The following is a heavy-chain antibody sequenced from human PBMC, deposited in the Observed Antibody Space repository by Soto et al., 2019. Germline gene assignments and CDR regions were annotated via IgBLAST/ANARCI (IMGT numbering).Heavy chain of an antibody. Sequence: EVQLVESGGGLVQLGRSLRLSCAASGFTFSSYWMHWVRQVPGKGLVWVSRIKSDGSGTYYAGSVEGRFTISRDNAQNTLDLEMSSVRAEDTAEDYRGRGEGDHYDGKGDLGRHWGQGTLVTVSS. CDR1: GFTFSSYW. J-gene: IGHJ4*02. CDR2: IKSDGSGT. V-gene: IGHV3-74*01. CDR3: GRGEGDHYDGKGDLGRH. D-gene: IGHD3-22*01.